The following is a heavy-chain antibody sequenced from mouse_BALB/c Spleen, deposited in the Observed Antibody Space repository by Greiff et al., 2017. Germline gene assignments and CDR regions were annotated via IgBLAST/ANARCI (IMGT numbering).Heavy chain of an antibody. J-gene: IGHJ4*01. CDR3: ARSYAMDY. CDR2: ISSGSSTI. V-gene: IGHV5-17*02. Sequence: EVKVVESGGGLVQPGGSRKLSCAASGFTFSSFGMHWVRQAPEKGLEWVAYISSGSSTIYYADTVKGRFTISRDNPKNTLFLQMTSLRSEDTAMYYCARSYAMDYWGQGTSVTVSS. CDR1: GFTFSSFG.